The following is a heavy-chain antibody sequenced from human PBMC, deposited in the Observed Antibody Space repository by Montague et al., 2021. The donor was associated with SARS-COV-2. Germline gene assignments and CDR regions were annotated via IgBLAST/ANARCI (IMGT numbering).Heavy chain of an antibody. D-gene: IGHD1-20*01. Sequence: SETLSLTCTVSGGSISGYYWSWFRQSAGKGLEWIGRIYNSGSTSYNPSLKSRVTMSVDTSKNQFSLKLSSVTAADTAVYYCVRDQGRSNWNYPDYWGQGTLVT. CDR2: IYNSGST. CDR3: VRDQGRSNWNYPDY. J-gene: IGHJ4*02. V-gene: IGHV4-4*07. CDR1: GGSISGYY.